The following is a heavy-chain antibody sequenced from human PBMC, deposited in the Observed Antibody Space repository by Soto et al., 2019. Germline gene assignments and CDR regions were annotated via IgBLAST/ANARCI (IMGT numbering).Heavy chain of an antibody. V-gene: IGHV4-31*03. Sequence: SETLSLTCTVSGGSISSGGYYWSWIRQHPGKGLEWIGYIYYSGSTYYNPSLKSRVTISVDTSKNQFSLKLSSVTAADTAVYYCARGRTSSPTPGDFWGQGTLVTVSS. D-gene: IGHD2-2*01. CDR3: ARGRTSSPTPGDF. CDR1: GGSISSGGYY. CDR2: IYYSGST. J-gene: IGHJ4*02.